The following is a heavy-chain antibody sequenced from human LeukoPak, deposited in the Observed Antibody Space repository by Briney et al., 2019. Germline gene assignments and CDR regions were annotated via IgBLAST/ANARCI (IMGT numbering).Heavy chain of an antibody. Sequence: PGGSLRLSCSASGFTFSSYAMHWVRQAPGKGLEWVSYISSSSSYTNYADSVKGRFTISRDNAKNSLYLQMNSLRAEDTAVYYCARTNSSSWCQDFDYWGQGTLVTVSS. CDR3: ARTNSSSWCQDFDY. V-gene: IGHV3-21*05. J-gene: IGHJ4*02. CDR2: ISSSSSYT. D-gene: IGHD6-13*01. CDR1: GFTFSSYA.